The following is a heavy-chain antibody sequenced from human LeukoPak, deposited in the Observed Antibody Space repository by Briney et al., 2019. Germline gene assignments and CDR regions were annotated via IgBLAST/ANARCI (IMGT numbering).Heavy chain of an antibody. CDR2: INAGNGNT. D-gene: IGHD4-17*01. V-gene: IGHV1-3*01. J-gene: IGHJ5*02. CDR3: ARGGDPPLRANWFDP. CDR1: GYTFTSYA. Sequence: GASVKVSCKASGYTFTSYAMHWVRQAPGQRLEWMGWINAGNGNTKYSQKFQGRVTITRDTSASTAYMELSSLRSEDTAVYYCARGGDPPLRANWFDPWGQGTLVTVSS.